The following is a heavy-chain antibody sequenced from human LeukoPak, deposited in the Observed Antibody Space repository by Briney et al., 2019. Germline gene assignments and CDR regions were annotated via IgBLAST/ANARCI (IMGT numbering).Heavy chain of an antibody. CDR2: INHSGST. CDR3: ARGFGDSSGYKAHNFDY. J-gene: IGHJ4*02. Sequence: SETLSLTCAVYGGSFSGYYWSWLRQPPGKGLECIGEINHSGSTNYNPSLKSRVTISVDTSKNQFSLKLSSVTAADTAVYYCARGFGDSSGYKAHNFDYWGQGTLVTVSS. D-gene: IGHD3-22*01. V-gene: IGHV4-34*01. CDR1: GGSFSGYY.